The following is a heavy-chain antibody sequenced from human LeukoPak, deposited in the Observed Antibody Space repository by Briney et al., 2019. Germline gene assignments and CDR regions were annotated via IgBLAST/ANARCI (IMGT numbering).Heavy chain of an antibody. CDR1: GFTFSSYS. CDR3: ATATTVTTDYYYGMDV. CDR2: ISSSSYI. J-gene: IGHJ6*02. V-gene: IGHV3-21*01. D-gene: IGHD4-17*01. Sequence: GGSLRLSCAASGFTFSSYSMNWVRQAPGKGLEWVSSISSSSYIYYADSVKGRFTISRDNAKNSLYLQMNSLRAEDTAVYYCATATTVTTDYYYGMDVWGQGTTVTVSS.